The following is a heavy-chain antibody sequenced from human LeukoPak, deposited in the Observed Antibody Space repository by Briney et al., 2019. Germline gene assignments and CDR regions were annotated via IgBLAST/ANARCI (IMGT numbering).Heavy chain of an antibody. CDR3: ASVGSGSYPFDY. Sequence: PSETLSLTCTVSGGSISNTFYYWGWIRQPPGKGLEWIGSINYSGSTYYNPSLKSRVTISVGTSKNQFSLKLSSVTAADTAVYYCASVGSGSYPFDYWGQGTLVTVSS. D-gene: IGHD3-10*01. V-gene: IGHV4-39*01. CDR2: INYSGST. CDR1: GGSISNTFYY. J-gene: IGHJ4*02.